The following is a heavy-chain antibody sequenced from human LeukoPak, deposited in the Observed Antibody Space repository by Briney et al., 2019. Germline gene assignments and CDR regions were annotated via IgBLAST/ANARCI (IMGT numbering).Heavy chain of an antibody. J-gene: IGHJ4*02. CDR2: IYYSGST. D-gene: IGHD4-17*01. V-gene: IGHV4-39*07. CDR1: GGSISSSSYY. CDR3: ARYGVDFDY. Sequence: SETLSFTCTVSGGSISSSSYYWGWIRQPPGKGLEWIGSIYYSGSTYYNPSLKSRVTISVDTSKNQFSLKLSSVTAADTAVYYCARYGVDFDYWGQGTLVTVSS.